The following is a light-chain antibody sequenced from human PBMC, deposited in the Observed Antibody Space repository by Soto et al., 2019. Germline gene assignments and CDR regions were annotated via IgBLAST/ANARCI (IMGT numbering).Light chain of an antibody. CDR3: QTYKTFFLT. CDR2: DAS. Sequence: DIQMTQSPSTLSASVGDRVTITCRASQSIGSWLARYQQKPGKAPKLLIYDASSFESGVPSRFSGNGSGTEFTLPLRNLEADDFDSYHCQTYKTFFLTFGGGTKVQIK. J-gene: IGKJ4*01. V-gene: IGKV1-5*01. CDR1: QSIGSW.